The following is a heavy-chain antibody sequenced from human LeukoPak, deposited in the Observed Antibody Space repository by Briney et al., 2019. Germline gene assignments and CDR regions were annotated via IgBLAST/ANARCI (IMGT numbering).Heavy chain of an antibody. CDR1: GGSISSYY. V-gene: IGHV4-59*01. Sequence: SETLSLTCTVSGGSISSYYWSWIRQPPGKGLEWIGYIYYSGSTNYNPSLKSRVTISVDTSKNQFSLKLSSVTAADTAVYYCARVGANYYGSSGYPYYFDYWGQGTLVTVSS. D-gene: IGHD3-22*01. CDR2: IYYSGST. J-gene: IGHJ4*02. CDR3: ARVGANYYGSSGYPYYFDY.